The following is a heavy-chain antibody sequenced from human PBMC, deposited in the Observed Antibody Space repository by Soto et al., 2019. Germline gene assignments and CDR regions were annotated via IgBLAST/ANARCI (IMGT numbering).Heavy chain of an antibody. CDR1: GGSISSGGYY. Sequence: SETLSLTCTVSGGSISSGGYYWSWIRQHPGKGLEWIGYIYYSGSTYYDPSLKSRVTISVETSKNQFSLKLSSVTAADTAVYYCARAPVEIVHYYYGMDVWGQGTTVTVSS. V-gene: IGHV4-31*03. CDR3: ARAPVEIVHYYYGMDV. J-gene: IGHJ6*02. CDR2: IYYSGST. D-gene: IGHD5-12*01.